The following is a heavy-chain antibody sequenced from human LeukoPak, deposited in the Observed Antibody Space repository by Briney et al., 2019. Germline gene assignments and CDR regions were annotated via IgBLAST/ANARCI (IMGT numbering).Heavy chain of an antibody. J-gene: IGHJ4*02. D-gene: IGHD3-10*01. CDR2: ISGSGGST. CDR1: GFTFSSYG. CDR3: ARASDYYGSGSLDY. Sequence: SGGSLRLSCAASGFTFSSYGMSWVRQAPGKGLEWVSAISGSGGSTYYADSVKGRFTISRDNSKNTLYLQMNSLRAEDTAVYYCARASDYYGSGSLDYWGQGTLVTVSS. V-gene: IGHV3-23*01.